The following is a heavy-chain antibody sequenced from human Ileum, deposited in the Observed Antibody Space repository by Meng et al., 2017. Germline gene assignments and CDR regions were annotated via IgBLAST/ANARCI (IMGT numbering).Heavy chain of an antibody. CDR2: ISDGGTT. Sequence: VHPQESGPRLVKPSRTLSLTCPSPGRPINTGYYYRSWTRQPPGKGLEWMGYISDGGTTSYHPSLKSRLTTSIDTSKNQLPLRLSSVTAADTAVYYCARDGCYVFYKWFDPWGQGTLVTVSS. CDR3: ARDGCYVFYKWFDP. V-gene: IGHV4-30-4*01. J-gene: IGHJ5*02. CDR1: GRPINTGYYY. D-gene: IGHD2-15*01.